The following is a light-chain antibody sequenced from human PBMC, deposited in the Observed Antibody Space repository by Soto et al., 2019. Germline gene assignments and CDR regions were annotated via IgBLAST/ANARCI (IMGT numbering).Light chain of an antibody. V-gene: IGKV3-20*01. CDR3: QQYGNLPWT. J-gene: IGKJ1*01. Sequence: EIVLTQSPGTLSLSPGERATLSCRAGQSSSKYLAWYQQKPGQAPRVLIYGTSSRATGIPDRFSGSGSGTDFTLTISRLEPEDFAVYYCQQYGNLPWTFGPGTKVEIK. CDR2: GTS. CDR1: QSSSKY.